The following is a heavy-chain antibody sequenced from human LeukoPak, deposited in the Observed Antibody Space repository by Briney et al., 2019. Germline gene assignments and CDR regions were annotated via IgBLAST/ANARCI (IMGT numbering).Heavy chain of an antibody. CDR2: IIPIFGTA. CDR1: GGTFSSYA. D-gene: IGHD6-6*01. CDR3: AKSIAARDPKGMDV. Sequence: ASVKVSCKASGGTFSSYAISWVRQAPGQGLEWMGGIIPIFGTANYAQKFQGRVTITADKSTSTAYMELSSLRSEDTAVYYCAKSIAARDPKGMDVWGQGTTVTVSS. J-gene: IGHJ6*02. V-gene: IGHV1-69*06.